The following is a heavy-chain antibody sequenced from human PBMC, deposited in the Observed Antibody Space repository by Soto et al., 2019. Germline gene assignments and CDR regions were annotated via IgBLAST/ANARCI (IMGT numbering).Heavy chain of an antibody. CDR3: AREGVTNYTDYYFDL. CDR2: INSDASHT. J-gene: IGHJ4*01. Sequence: PGGSLRLSCAASGFTFSTYWMHWIRQVPGKGLEWVSRINSDASHTYYADSVKGRLTISRDNAKTSLYLQMDSLRPEDTAIYYCAREGVTNYTDYYFDLWGHGALVTVSS. CDR1: GFTFSTYW. V-gene: IGHV3-74*01. D-gene: IGHD4-4*01.